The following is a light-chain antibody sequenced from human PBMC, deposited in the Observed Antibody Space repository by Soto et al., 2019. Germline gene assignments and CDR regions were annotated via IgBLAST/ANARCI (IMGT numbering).Light chain of an antibody. Sequence: EIVMTQSPATLSVSPGERAILSCRASKSVSNNLAWYQQKPRQAPRLLIYGASTRATGIPARFSGSGSGTEFTLSIRSLQSEDFAIYYCQQYNNWPPLTFGGGTKVEIK. CDR3: QQYNNWPPLT. CDR2: GAS. J-gene: IGKJ4*01. CDR1: KSVSNN. V-gene: IGKV3-15*01.